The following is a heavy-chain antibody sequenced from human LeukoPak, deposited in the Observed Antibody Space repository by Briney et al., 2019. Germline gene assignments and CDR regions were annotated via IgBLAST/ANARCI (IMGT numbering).Heavy chain of an antibody. Sequence: GGSLRLSCAASGFTLSSFAMTWVRQAPGKGLEWVSAISGSGGSTYYADSVKGRFTISRDNSRKMLHLQMNSLRAEDTAVYYCASPTQYYDRPIYHWGQGTLVTVSS. CDR3: ASPTQYYDRPIYH. D-gene: IGHD3-22*01. V-gene: IGHV3-23*01. CDR1: GFTLSSFA. CDR2: ISGSGGST. J-gene: IGHJ1*01.